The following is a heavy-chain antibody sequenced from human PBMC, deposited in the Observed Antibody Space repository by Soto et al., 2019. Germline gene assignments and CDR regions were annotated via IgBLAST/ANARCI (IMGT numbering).Heavy chain of an antibody. J-gene: IGHJ5*02. CDR2: IYYTGKT. V-gene: IGHV4-30-4*01. Sequence: SETLSLTCSVSGDYIHVGGYYWTWIRQRPGKGLDWMGYIYYTGKTYYNPSLESRLTMSVDRSKNQFSLRLTSVTAADTAVYFCGRDLTSNANCIDPWGQGTLVTVSS. CDR3: GRDLTSNANCIDP. CDR1: GDYIHVGGYY. D-gene: IGHD2-2*01.